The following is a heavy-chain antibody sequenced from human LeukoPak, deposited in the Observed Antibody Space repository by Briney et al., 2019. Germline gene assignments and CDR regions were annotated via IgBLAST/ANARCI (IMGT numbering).Heavy chain of an antibody. CDR3: ARAGYTSGYDY. D-gene: IGHD6-19*01. Sequence: PGGSLRLSRAASGFTFSSYWMSWVRQAPGKGLEWLANIKEDGSDKYSVDSVKGRFTISRDNAKNSLYLQLNKLRFEDTAVYYCARAGYTSGYDYWGQGTLVTVSS. CDR1: GFTFSSYW. J-gene: IGHJ4*02. CDR2: IKEDGSDK. V-gene: IGHV3-7*01.